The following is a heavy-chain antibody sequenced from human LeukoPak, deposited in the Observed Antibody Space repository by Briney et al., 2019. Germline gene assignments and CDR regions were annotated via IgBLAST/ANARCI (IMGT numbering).Heavy chain of an antibody. CDR3: ARYSGSYYEVDY. CDR1: GGSISSSSYY. V-gene: IGHV4-39*01. D-gene: IGHD1-26*01. Sequence: SETLSLTCTVSGGSISSSSYYWGWIRQPPGKGLEWIGSIYYSGSTYYNPSLKSRVTISVDTSKNQFSLKLSSVTAADTAVYYCARYSGSYYEVDYWGQGTLVTVSS. CDR2: IYYSGST. J-gene: IGHJ4*02.